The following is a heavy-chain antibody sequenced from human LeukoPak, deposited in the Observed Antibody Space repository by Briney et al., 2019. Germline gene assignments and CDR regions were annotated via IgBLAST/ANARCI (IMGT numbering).Heavy chain of an antibody. CDR2: ISGSGGST. V-gene: IGHV3-23*01. J-gene: IGHJ4*02. CDR3: ARGVAVGQIDY. CDR1: GFTFSSYG. Sequence: GGSLRLSCAASGFTFSSYGMSWVRQAPGKGLEWVSAISGSGGSTYYADSVKGRFTISRDNAKNSLYLQMNSLRAEDTAVYYCARGVAVGQIDYWGQGTLVTVSS. D-gene: IGHD6-19*01.